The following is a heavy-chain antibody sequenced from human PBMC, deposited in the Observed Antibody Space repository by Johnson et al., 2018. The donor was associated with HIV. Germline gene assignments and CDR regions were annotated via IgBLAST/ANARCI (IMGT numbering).Heavy chain of an antibody. V-gene: IGHV3-7*01. J-gene: IGHJ3*02. Sequence: VQLVESGGGLVQPGGSLRLSCAASGFTFSSYWMSWVRQAPGKGLEWVANIKQDGSEKYYVDSVKGRFIISRDNAKNSLYLQMNSLRAEDTAVYYCASRSYGYVRHAFDIWGQGTMVTVSS. CDR2: IKQDGSEK. CDR3: ASRSYGYVRHAFDI. D-gene: IGHD5-18*01. CDR1: GFTFSSYW.